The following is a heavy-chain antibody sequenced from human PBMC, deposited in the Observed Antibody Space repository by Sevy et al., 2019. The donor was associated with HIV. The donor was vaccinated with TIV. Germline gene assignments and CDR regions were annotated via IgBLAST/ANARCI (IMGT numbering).Heavy chain of an antibody. CDR2: VYYSGNT. Sequence: SETLSLTCSVSGGSISSYYCSWIRQSPGKGLEWIGYVYYSGNTNYNPSLKSRVTISIATSKNQFSLKLRSVTAADTAVYYCARDPIAVAPYFDNWGQGTLVTVSS. CDR1: GGSISSYY. CDR3: ARDPIAVAPYFDN. V-gene: IGHV4-59*01. J-gene: IGHJ4*02. D-gene: IGHD6-19*01.